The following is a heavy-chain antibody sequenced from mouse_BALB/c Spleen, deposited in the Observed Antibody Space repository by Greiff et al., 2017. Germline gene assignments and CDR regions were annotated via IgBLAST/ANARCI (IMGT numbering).Heavy chain of an antibody. CDR2: INPSTGYT. Sequence: VQLQQSGAELAKPGASVKMSCKASGYTFTSYWMHWVKQRPGQGLEWIGYINPSTGYTEYNQKFKDKATLTADKSSSTAYMQLSSLTSEDSAVYYCARGYYRYLDAMDYWGQGTSVTVSS. CDR1: GYTFTSYW. CDR3: ARGYYRYLDAMDY. D-gene: IGHD2-14*01. J-gene: IGHJ4*01. V-gene: IGHV1-7*01.